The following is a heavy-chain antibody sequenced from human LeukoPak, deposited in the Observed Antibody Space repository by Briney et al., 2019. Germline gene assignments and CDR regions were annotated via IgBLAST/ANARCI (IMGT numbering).Heavy chain of an antibody. D-gene: IGHD3-10*01. V-gene: IGHV1-46*01. Sequence: ASVKVSCKASGYTFTRYYIHWVRQAPGQGLEWMGIINPSGGSTNYAQKFQGRVTMTRDTSTSTVYMELSSLRSDDTAVYYCARGPRITLVRGGQWYFYMDVWGKGTTVTVSS. CDR3: ARGPRITLVRGGQWYFYMDV. CDR1: GYTFTRYY. CDR2: INPSGGST. J-gene: IGHJ6*03.